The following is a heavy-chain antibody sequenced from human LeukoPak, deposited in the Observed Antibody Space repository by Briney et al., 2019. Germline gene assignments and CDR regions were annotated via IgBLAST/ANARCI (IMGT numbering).Heavy chain of an antibody. CDR1: GASMSSHY. J-gene: IGHJ4*02. Sequence: SETLSLTCTVSGASMSSHYWTWMRQDPGTGLEWIGNIFHTGSTSYNPALESRVTISLDTSNNQFSLELTSVTAADTAVYYCAKEGGPARPGLDSWGQGTLVTVSS. CDR2: IFHTGST. V-gene: IGHV4-59*11. CDR3: AKEGGPARPGLDS. D-gene: IGHD6-6*01.